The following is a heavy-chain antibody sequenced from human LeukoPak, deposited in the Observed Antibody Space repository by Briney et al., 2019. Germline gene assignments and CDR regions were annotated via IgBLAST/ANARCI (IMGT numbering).Heavy chain of an antibody. CDR1: GYTFTGYY. CDR3: ARDSRLTFLGDIVLMVYAFSPYWFDP. V-gene: IGHV1-46*01. Sequence: WASVKVSCKASGYTFTGYYMHWVRQAPGQGLEWMGIINPSGGSTSYAQKFQGRVTMTRDTSTSTVYMELSSLRSEDTAVYYCARDSRLTFLGDIVLMVYAFSPYWFDPWGQGTLVTVSS. CDR2: INPSGGST. D-gene: IGHD2-8*01. J-gene: IGHJ5*02.